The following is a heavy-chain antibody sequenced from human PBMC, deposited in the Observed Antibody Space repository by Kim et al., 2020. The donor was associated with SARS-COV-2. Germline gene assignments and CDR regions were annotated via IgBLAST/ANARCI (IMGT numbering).Heavy chain of an antibody. V-gene: IGHV3-30*18. CDR2: ISYDGKSQ. CDR3: AKGPNAVVPGGKMWLDP. D-gene: IGHD2-2*01. Sequence: GGSLRLSCAXSGLXXXNYGMHWXRQAPGKGLEWVADISYDGKSQYYGESVEGRFTISRDNSKNTLYLQMNSLRLADTAVYYCAKGPNAVVPGGKMWLDP. J-gene: IGHJ5*02. CDR1: GLXXXNYG.